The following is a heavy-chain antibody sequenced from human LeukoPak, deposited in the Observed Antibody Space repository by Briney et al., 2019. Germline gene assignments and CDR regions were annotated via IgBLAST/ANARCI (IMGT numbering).Heavy chain of an antibody. CDR2: TYYRSKWYN. V-gene: IGHV6-1*01. CDR1: GDSVSSNSAA. J-gene: IGHJ6*03. CDR3: ARKRYGSGSYSYYYYMDV. D-gene: IGHD3-10*01. Sequence: SQTLSLTCAISGDSVSSNSAAWNWIRQSPSRGLEWLGRTYYRSKWYNDYAVSVKSRITINPDTSKNQFSLQLNSVTPEDTAVYYCARKRYGSGSYSYYYYMDVWGKGTTVTISS.